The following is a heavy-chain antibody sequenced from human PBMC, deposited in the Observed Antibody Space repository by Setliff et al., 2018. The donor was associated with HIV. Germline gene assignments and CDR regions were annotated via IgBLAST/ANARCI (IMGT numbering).Heavy chain of an antibody. CDR1: GGTFTNFA. Sequence: AASVKVSCKASGGTFTNFAFSWVRQAPGQGLEWMGRIIPIFGKASYAQKFQDRVTIYADKSTNTAYMELTNVTSDDSAVYYCARDRAISVTYFDFWGQGTLVTVSS. D-gene: IGHD3-3*01. CDR3: ARDRAISVTYFDF. J-gene: IGHJ4*02. CDR2: IIPIFGKA. V-gene: IGHV1-69*04.